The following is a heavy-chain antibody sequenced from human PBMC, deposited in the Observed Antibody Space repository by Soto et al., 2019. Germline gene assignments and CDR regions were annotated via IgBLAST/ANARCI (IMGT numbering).Heavy chain of an antibody. CDR3: ARDTRYSSSSVFDY. J-gene: IGHJ4*02. D-gene: IGHD6-13*01. V-gene: IGHV1-46*02. Sequence: ASVKVSCKASGYIINIYYIHWVRQATGQGLEWMGIINPSGGSTSYAQKFQGRVTMTRDTSTSTVYMELSSLRSEDTAVYYCARDTRYSSSSVFDYWGQGTLVTVSS. CDR2: INPSGGST. CDR1: GYIINIYY.